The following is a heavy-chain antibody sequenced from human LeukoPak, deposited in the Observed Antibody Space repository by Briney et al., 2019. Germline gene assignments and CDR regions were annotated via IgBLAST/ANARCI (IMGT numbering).Heavy chain of an antibody. V-gene: IGHV4-34*01. Sequence: SETLSLTCAVFGGSFSGYYWSWIRQSPEKGLEWIGEMSHTGATNYNPSLKSRVTVSVDTSKKQSSLNLRSVTAADTAVYYCARGLHYNILTGGMDVWGQGTTVIVSS. CDR1: GGSFSGYY. CDR2: MSHTGAT. D-gene: IGHD3-9*01. J-gene: IGHJ6*02. CDR3: ARGLHYNILTGGMDV.